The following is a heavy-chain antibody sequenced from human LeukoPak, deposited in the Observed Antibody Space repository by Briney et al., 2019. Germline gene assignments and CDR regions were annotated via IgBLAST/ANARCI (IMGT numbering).Heavy chain of an antibody. CDR2: ISSSSSYI. V-gene: IGHV3-21*01. Sequence: PGGSLRLSCAASGFTFSSYSMNWVRQAPGKGLEWVSSISSSSSYIYYADSVKGRFTISRDNAKNSLYLQMNSLRAEDTAVYYCARVIHDYSDYFDYWGQGTLVTVSS. CDR1: GFTFSSYS. D-gene: IGHD4-11*01. CDR3: ARVIHDYSDYFDY. J-gene: IGHJ4*02.